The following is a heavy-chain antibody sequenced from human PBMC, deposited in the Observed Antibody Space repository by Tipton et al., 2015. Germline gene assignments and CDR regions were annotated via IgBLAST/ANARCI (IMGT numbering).Heavy chain of an antibody. J-gene: IGHJ3*02. D-gene: IGHD3-22*01. V-gene: IGHV4-31*03. CDR2: IYYSGST. Sequence: TLSLTCTVSGGSISSGGYYWSWIRQHPGKGLEWIGYIYYSGSTYYNPSLKSRVTISVDTSKNQFSLKLSSVTAADTAVYYCARSWYYYDSSGYSDAFDIWGQGTMVTVSS. CDR1: GGSISSGGYY. CDR3: ARSWYYYDSSGYSDAFDI.